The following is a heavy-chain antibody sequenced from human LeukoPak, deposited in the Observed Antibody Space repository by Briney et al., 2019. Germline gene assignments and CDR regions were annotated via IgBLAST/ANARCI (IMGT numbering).Heavy chain of an antibody. V-gene: IGHV3-23*01. CDR1: GFTFSSYA. Sequence: QPGGSLRLSCAASGFTFSSYAMSWVRQAPGEGLEWVSAISGSGGITYHADSVKGRFTISRDNSKNTLYLQMNSLRAEDTAVYYCAKVDSTYYYDRSAYSAHFDYWGQGTLVTVSS. CDR3: AKVDSTYYYDRSAYSAHFDY. CDR2: ISGSGGIT. D-gene: IGHD3-22*01. J-gene: IGHJ4*02.